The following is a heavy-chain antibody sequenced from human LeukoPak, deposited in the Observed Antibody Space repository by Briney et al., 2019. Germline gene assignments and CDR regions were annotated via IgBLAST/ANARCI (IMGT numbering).Heavy chain of an antibody. D-gene: IGHD1-14*01. J-gene: IGHJ5*02. CDR1: GFTFSSYA. Sequence: GGSLRLSCVASGFTFSSYAVSWFRQAPGKGLVWVSRINSDGSTTIYADSVKGRFTISRDNAKNTLYLQMNSLRAEDTAVYFCASGPTGFAWGQGTLVTVSS. V-gene: IGHV3-74*01. CDR3: ASGPTGFA. CDR2: INSDGSTT.